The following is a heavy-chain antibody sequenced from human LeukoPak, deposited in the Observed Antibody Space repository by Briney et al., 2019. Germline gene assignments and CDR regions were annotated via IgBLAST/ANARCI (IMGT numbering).Heavy chain of an antibody. CDR2: IYHSGST. CDR3: ATLTTVVTAYYFDY. D-gene: IGHD4-23*01. V-gene: IGHV4-4*09. Sequence: MTSETLSLTCTVSGVSISSYYWSWIRQPPGKGLEWIGYIYHSGSTDYNPSLKSRVTISVDTPKSQFSLKLTSVTAADTAVYYCATLTTVVTAYYFDYWGQGTLVTVSS. J-gene: IGHJ4*02. CDR1: GVSISSYY.